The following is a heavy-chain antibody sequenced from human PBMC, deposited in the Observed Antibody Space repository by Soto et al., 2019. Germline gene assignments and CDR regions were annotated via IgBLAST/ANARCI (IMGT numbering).Heavy chain of an antibody. CDR1: GYSFTSYW. CDR2: IYPGDSDT. J-gene: IGHJ6*02. V-gene: IGHV5-51*01. D-gene: IGHD2-2*01. Sequence: PGESLKISCKGSGYSFTSYWIGWVRQMPGKGLEWMGIIYPGDSDTRYSPSFQGQVTISADKSISTAYLQWSSLKAPDTAMYYCARLPVLGYCSSTSCPPGGMDVWGQGTTVTVSS. CDR3: ARLPVLGYCSSTSCPPGGMDV.